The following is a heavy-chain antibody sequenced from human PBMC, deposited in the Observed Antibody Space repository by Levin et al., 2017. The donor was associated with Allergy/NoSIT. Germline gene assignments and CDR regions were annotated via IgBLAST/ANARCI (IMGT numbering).Heavy chain of an antibody. V-gene: IGHV3-30*04. CDR3: AGGVYGSGHFDY. CDR1: GFTFSSYA. Sequence: SCAASGFTFSSYAMHWVRQAPGKGLEWVAVISYDGSNKYYADSVKGRFTISRDNSKNTLYLQMNSLRAEDTAVYYCAGGVYGSGHFDYWGQGTLVTASS. D-gene: IGHD3-10*01. CDR2: ISYDGSNK. J-gene: IGHJ4*02.